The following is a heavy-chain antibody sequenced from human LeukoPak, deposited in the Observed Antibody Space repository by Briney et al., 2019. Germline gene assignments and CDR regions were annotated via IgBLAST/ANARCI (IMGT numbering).Heavy chain of an antibody. CDR2: IYTSGST. Sequence: SETLSLTCTVSGGSISSYYWSSIRQPAGKGLEWIGRIYTSGSTNSNPSLKTRVTMSVDTSKNQCSLKLSFVTAADTAVYYGARGFGQLVDAFEIWGEGTMVTVSS. CDR3: ARGFGQLVDAFEI. J-gene: IGHJ3*02. CDR1: GGSISSYY. V-gene: IGHV4-4*07. D-gene: IGHD6-6*01.